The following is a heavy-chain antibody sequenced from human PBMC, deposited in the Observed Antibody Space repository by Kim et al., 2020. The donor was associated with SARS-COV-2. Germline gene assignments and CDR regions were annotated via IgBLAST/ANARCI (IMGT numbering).Heavy chain of an antibody. J-gene: IGHJ4*02. CDR2: IYYSGST. V-gene: IGHV4-59*13. CDR1: GGSISSYY. CDR3: ARLTKYYFDY. Sequence: SETLSLTCTVSGGSISSYYWSWIRQPPGKGLEWIGYIYYSGSTNYNPSLKSRVTISVDTSKNQFSLKLSSVTAADTAVYYWARLTKYYFDYWGQGTLVTVSS. D-gene: IGHD7-27*01.